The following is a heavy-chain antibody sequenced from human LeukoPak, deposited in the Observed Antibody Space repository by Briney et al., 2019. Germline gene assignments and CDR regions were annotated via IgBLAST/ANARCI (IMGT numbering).Heavy chain of an antibody. D-gene: IGHD3-10*01. V-gene: IGHV4-30-4*08. CDR2: IYYSGST. J-gene: IGHJ6*03. Sequence: SETLSLTCTVSGGSISSGDYYWSWIRQPPGKGLEWIGYIYYSGSTYYNPSLKSRVTISVDTSKNQFSLKLSSVTAADTAVYYCPRDQSTMVRGPNIHLYMDVWGKGTTVTVSS. CDR3: PRDQSTMVRGPNIHLYMDV. CDR1: GGSISSGDYY.